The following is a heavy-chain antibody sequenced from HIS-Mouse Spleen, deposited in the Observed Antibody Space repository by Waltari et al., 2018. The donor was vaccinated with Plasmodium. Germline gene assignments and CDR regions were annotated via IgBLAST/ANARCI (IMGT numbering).Heavy chain of an antibody. CDR3: ARVVTIFGVVIDY. Sequence: EVQLVESGGGLVQPGGSLRPSGAASGFTFGRYSMNWVRQAPGKGLEWVSYISSSSSTIYYADSVKGRFTISRDNAKNSLYLQMNSLRDEDTAVYYCARVVTIFGVVIDYWGQGTLVTVSS. V-gene: IGHV3-48*02. D-gene: IGHD3-3*01. J-gene: IGHJ4*02. CDR2: ISSSSSTI. CDR1: GFTFGRYS.